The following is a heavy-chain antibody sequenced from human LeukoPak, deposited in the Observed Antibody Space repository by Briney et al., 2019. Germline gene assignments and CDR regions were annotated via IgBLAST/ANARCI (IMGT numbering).Heavy chain of an antibody. CDR2: INPNSGGT. CDR1: GYTFTGYY. J-gene: IGHJ4*02. D-gene: IGHD2-8*01. Sequence: ASVKVSCKASGYTFTGYYMHWVRQAPGQGLEWMGWINPNSGGTNYAQKFQGRVTMTRDTSISTAYMELSRLRSDDTAVYYCARGSTARSWDIVLMVYRDFDYWGQGTLVTVSS. CDR3: ARGSTARSWDIVLMVYRDFDY. V-gene: IGHV1-2*02.